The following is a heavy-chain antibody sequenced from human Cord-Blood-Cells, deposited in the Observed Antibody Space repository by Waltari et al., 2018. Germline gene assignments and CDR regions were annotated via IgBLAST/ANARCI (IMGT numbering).Heavy chain of an antibody. CDR1: GGSFSGYY. Sequence: QVQLQQWGAGLLKPSETLSLTCAVYGGSFSGYYWSWIRQPPGKGLGWIGEINHSGSTNYNPSLKSRVTISVDTSKNQFSLKLSSVTAADTAVYYCARRRNGYNDYWGQGTLVTVSS. CDR3: ARRRNGYNDY. D-gene: IGHD5-12*01. V-gene: IGHV4-34*01. J-gene: IGHJ4*02. CDR2: INHSGST.